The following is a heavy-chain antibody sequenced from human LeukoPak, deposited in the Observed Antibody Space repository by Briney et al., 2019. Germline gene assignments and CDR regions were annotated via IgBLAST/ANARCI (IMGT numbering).Heavy chain of an antibody. CDR2: ISGSGGST. Sequence: PGGSLRLSCAASGFTFSSYAMSWVRQAPGKGLEWVSAISGSGGSTYYADSVKGRFTISRDNSKNTLYLRMNSLRAEDTAVYYCAKGDPGQWLVLIDYWGQGTLVTVSS. J-gene: IGHJ4*02. D-gene: IGHD6-19*01. CDR1: GFTFSSYA. V-gene: IGHV3-23*01. CDR3: AKGDPGQWLVLIDY.